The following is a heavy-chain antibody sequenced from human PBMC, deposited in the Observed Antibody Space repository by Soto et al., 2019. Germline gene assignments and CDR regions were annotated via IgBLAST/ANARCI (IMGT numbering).Heavy chain of an antibody. D-gene: IGHD1-26*01. Sequence: QVQLVQSGAEVKKPGASVKVSCKASGYTFTCYGISWVRQAHGQGLEWMGWISAYNGNTNYSQKLQGGVSMTTYTSTSTAYVELRSLRSDDTAVYYCARGGSYKIPDYWCQGTLVTVSS. V-gene: IGHV1-18*01. CDR3: ARGGSYKIPDY. J-gene: IGHJ4*02. CDR1: GYTFTCYG. CDR2: ISAYNGNT.